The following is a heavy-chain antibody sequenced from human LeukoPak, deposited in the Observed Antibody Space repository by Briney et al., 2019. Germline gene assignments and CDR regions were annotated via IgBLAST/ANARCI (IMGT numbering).Heavy chain of an antibody. J-gene: IGHJ5*02. Sequence: ASVKVSCKASGYTFTSYAISWVRQAPGQGLEWMGGIIPIFGTANYAQKFQGRVTMTRNTSISTAYMELSSLRSEDTAVYYCARGRTSGWFDPWGQGTLVTVSS. V-gene: IGHV1-69*05. D-gene: IGHD2-8*01. CDR1: GYTFTSYA. CDR3: ARGRTSGWFDP. CDR2: IIPIFGTA.